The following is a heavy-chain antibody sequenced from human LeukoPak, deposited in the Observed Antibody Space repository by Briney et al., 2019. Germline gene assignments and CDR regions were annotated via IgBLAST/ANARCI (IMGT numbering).Heavy chain of an antibody. D-gene: IGHD4-17*01. Sequence: PSETLSPTCAVYGGSFSGYYWSWIRQPPGKGLEWIGEINHSGSTSYNPSLKSRVTISVDTSKNQFSLKLSSVTAADTAVYYCARDWDDYGVAFDYWGQGTLVTVSS. CDR3: ARDWDDYGVAFDY. J-gene: IGHJ4*02. CDR2: INHSGST. V-gene: IGHV4-34*01. CDR1: GGSFSGYY.